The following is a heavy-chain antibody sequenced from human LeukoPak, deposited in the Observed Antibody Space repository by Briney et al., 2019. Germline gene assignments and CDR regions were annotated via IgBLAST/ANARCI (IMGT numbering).Heavy chain of an antibody. J-gene: IGHJ6*02. CDR3: AREDNIDYYGMDV. D-gene: IGHD2/OR15-2a*01. Sequence: GGSLRLSCAASGFTFSSYSMNWVRQAPGKGLEWVSSISSSSSYIYYADSVKGRFTIPRDNAKNSLYLQMNSLRAEDTAVYYCAREDNIDYYGMDVWGQGTTVTVSS. V-gene: IGHV3-21*01. CDR2: ISSSSSYI. CDR1: GFTFSSYS.